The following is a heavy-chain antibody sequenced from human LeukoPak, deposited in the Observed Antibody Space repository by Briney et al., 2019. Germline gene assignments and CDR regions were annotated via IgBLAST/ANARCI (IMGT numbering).Heavy chain of an antibody. CDR3: ARVLPFTSRDY. CDR2: IKQDGSDK. V-gene: IGHV3-7*01. J-gene: IGHJ4*02. D-gene: IGHD3-3*01. CDR1: GFTFSTYW. Sequence: PGGSLRLSCAASGFTFSTYWMSWVRQAPGKGLEWVANIKQDGSDKFYVDSVKGRFTISRDNAKNSMYLQMNSLRAEDTAVYYCARVLPFTSRDYWGQGTLVTVSS.